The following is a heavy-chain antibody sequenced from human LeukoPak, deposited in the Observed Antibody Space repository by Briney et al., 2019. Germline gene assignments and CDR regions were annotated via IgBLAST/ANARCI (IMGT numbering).Heavy chain of an antibody. Sequence: TGRSLRLSCAASGFTFSSYGMHWVRQAPSKGLEWVAVISYDGSNKYYADSVKGRFTVSRDNSKNTLYLQMTSLRAEDTAVYYCARGYSYGYDFDYWGGGTLVTVSS. CDR1: GFTFSSYG. CDR3: ARGYSYGYDFDY. D-gene: IGHD5-18*01. V-gene: IGHV3-30*03. J-gene: IGHJ4*02. CDR2: ISYDGSNK.